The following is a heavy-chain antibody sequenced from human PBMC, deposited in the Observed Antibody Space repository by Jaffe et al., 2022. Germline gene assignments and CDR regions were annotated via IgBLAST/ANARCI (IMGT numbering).Heavy chain of an antibody. CDR1: GFTFSSYP. Sequence: EVQLLESGGGLVQPGGSLRLSCTASGFTFSSYPMYWVRQAPEKGLEWVSTITGSSDSTSYADSVRGRFTISRDNSRNTLYLQMNNLRVEDTAIYFCAKRRVVSGGPGGFDPWGQGTLVTVSS. CDR3: AKRRVVSGGPGGFDP. J-gene: IGHJ5*02. V-gene: IGHV3-23*01. CDR2: ITGSSDST. D-gene: IGHD2-8*02.